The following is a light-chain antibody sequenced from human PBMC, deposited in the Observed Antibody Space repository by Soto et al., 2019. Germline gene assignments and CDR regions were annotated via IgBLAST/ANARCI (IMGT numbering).Light chain of an antibody. CDR1: SSDVGGYNF. J-gene: IGLJ2*01. V-gene: IGLV2-14*03. CDR3: TSYTTSSTVV. CDR2: DVS. Sequence: QSALTQPASVSGSPGQSITISCTGTSSDVGGYNFVSWYQQHPGKAPKVMLYDVSDRPSGVSDRFSGSKSGNTASLTISGLQAEDEAHYYCTSYTTSSTVVFGGGTKLTVL.